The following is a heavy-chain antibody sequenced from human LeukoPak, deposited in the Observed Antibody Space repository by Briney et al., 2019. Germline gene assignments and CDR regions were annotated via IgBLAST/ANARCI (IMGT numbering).Heavy chain of an antibody. D-gene: IGHD1-26*01. CDR1: GFTFSSYG. Sequence: GGPLRLSCAASGFTFSSYGMHGVRHAPGKGLEGVAVMSYDGSNKYYADSVKGRFTISRDNSKNTLYLQMNSLRAEDTAVYYCAKGPPSGSYSGYFDYWGQGTLVTVSS. J-gene: IGHJ4*02. CDR3: AKGPPSGSYSGYFDY. V-gene: IGHV3-30*18. CDR2: MSYDGSNK.